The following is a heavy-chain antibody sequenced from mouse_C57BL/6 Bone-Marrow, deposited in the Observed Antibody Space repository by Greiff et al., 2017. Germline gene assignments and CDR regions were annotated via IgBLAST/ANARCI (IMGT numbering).Heavy chain of an antibody. Sequence: EVQGVESGPGMVKPSQSLSLTCTVTGYSITSGFDWHWIRHFPGNKLEWMAYISYSGTTNYNPSLKSRISITHDTSKNHFFLKLNSVTAEDTATYYCARGEIYDYDRYFDVWGTGTTVTVSS. V-gene: IGHV3-1*01. J-gene: IGHJ1*03. CDR3: ARGEIYDYDRYFDV. D-gene: IGHD2-4*01. CDR1: GYSITSGFD. CDR2: ISYSGTT.